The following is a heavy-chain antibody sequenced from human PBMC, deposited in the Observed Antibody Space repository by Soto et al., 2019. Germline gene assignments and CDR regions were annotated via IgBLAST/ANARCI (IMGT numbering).Heavy chain of an antibody. Sequence: QITLKESGPTLVKPTQTLTLTCTCSGFSVKTSGVGVGWIRQPPGKTLEWLALIYWNDFKRYTPSLESRLTITKDTAKNQVVLSVTNVDPADTATYYCAHSRGYNGYEGHPHYEMDVWGQGTTVTVSS. CDR1: GFSVKTSGVG. CDR3: AHSRGYNGYEGHPHYEMDV. CDR2: IYWNDFK. J-gene: IGHJ6*02. D-gene: IGHD5-12*01. V-gene: IGHV2-5*01.